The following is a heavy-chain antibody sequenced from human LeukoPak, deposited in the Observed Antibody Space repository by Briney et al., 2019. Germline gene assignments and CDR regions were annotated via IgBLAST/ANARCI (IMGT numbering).Heavy chain of an antibody. CDR2: IWYDGSNK. J-gene: IGHJ4*02. Sequence: PGGSLRLSCAASGFTFSSYGMHWVRQAPGKGLEWVAVIWYDGSNKYYADSVKGRFTISRDNSKNTLYLQMNSLRAEDTAVYYCARRKTQNRLIVVGTYYFDYWGQGTLVTVSS. V-gene: IGHV3-33*01. CDR1: GFTFSSYG. CDR3: ARRKTQNRLIVVGTYYFDY. D-gene: IGHD3-22*01.